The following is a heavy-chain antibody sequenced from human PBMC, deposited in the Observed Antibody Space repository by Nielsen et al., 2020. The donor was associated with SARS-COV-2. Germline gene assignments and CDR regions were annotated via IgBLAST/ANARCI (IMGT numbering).Heavy chain of an antibody. CDR3: ASHSNPEYYYYYYGMDV. Sequence: SETLSLTCTVSGGSISNHYWSWIRQPPGKGLEWLGYIYNIGSTNYNPSLKSRVTISADTSKNQFSMKLSSVTAADTAVYYCASHSNPEYYYYYYGMDVWGQGTTVTVSS. J-gene: IGHJ6*02. V-gene: IGHV4-59*11. CDR2: IYNIGST. CDR1: GGSISNHY. D-gene: IGHD4-11*01.